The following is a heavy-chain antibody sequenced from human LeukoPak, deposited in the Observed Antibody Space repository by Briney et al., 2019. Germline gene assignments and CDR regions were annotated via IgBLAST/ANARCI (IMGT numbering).Heavy chain of an antibody. Sequence: GGSLRLSCAASGFTFSTYWMSWVRQAPGKGLEWVANIKQDGSEKYYLDSVKGRFTISRDNAKNSLYLQMNSMRAEDTAVYFCTREAAAGIDYWGQGTLVTVSS. D-gene: IGHD6-13*01. CDR3: TREAAAGIDY. J-gene: IGHJ4*02. V-gene: IGHV3-7*01. CDR2: IKQDGSEK. CDR1: GFTFSTYW.